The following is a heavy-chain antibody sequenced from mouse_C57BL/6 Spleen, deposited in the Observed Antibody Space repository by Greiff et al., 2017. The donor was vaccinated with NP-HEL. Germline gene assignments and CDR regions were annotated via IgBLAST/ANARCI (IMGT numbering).Heavy chain of an antibody. CDR1: GYTFTSYW. Sequence: VQLQQPGAELVKPGASVKLSCKASGYTFTSYWMHWVKQRPGQGLEWIGMIHPNSGSTNYNEKFKSKATLTVDKSSSTAYMQLSSLTSEDSAVYYCAREGVYDYDYFDYWGQGTTLTVSS. CDR3: AREGVYDYDYFDY. J-gene: IGHJ2*01. V-gene: IGHV1-64*01. D-gene: IGHD2-4*01. CDR2: IHPNSGST.